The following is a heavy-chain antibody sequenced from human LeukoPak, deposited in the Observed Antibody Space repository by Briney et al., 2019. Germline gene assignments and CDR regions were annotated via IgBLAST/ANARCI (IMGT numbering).Heavy chain of an antibody. Sequence: GGSLRLSCAASGFTFSSYSVNWVRQAPGKGLEWVSSTSSSSSYIYYADSVKGRFTISRDNAKNSLYLQMNSLRAEDTAVYYCARDVPPGDDFDYWGQGTLVTVSS. D-gene: IGHD2-21*02. J-gene: IGHJ4*02. V-gene: IGHV3-21*01. CDR2: TSSSSSYI. CDR3: ARDVPPGDDFDY. CDR1: GFTFSSYS.